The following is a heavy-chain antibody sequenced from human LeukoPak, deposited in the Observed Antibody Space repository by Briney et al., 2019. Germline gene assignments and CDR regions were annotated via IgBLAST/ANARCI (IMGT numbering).Heavy chain of an antibody. Sequence: SETLSLTCAVYGGSFSGYYWSWIRQPPGKGLEWIGEINHSGSTNYNPSLKSRVTISVDTSKNQFSLKLSSVTAADTAVYYCARSFLPFDYWGQGTLVTVSS. CDR3: ARSFLPFDY. J-gene: IGHJ4*02. D-gene: IGHD3-16*02. V-gene: IGHV4-34*01. CDR1: GGSFSGYY. CDR2: INHSGST.